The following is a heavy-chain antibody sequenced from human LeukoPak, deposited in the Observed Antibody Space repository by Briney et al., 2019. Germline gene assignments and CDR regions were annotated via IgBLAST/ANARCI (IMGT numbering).Heavy chain of an antibody. Sequence: PGESLRLSCAASGLTFSNFVMSWVRQAPGKGLEWVSGISGSGSSTYYGDSVKGRFTISRDNSKNTLYLQMNSLRAEDTAAYYCAKDVWGSSSGAFDIWGQGTMVTVSS. V-gene: IGHV3-23*01. D-gene: IGHD3-16*01. CDR1: GLTFSNFV. CDR3: AKDVWGSSSGAFDI. J-gene: IGHJ3*02. CDR2: ISGSGSST.